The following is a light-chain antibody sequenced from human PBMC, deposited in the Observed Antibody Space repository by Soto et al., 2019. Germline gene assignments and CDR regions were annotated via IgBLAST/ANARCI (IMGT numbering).Light chain of an antibody. CDR3: QRYYYSPLA. V-gene: IGKV4-1*01. J-gene: IGKJ4*01. CDR2: WAS. CDR1: QSVLYSANNKNY. Sequence: IVMTQSPDSLAVSLGERATINCKSSQSVLYSANNKNYLAWYQQKPGQPPKLLIYWASTRESGVPDRFSGSGSGTDVTLTISSLQAEDVAVYYCQRYYYSPLAFGGGTKVEIK.